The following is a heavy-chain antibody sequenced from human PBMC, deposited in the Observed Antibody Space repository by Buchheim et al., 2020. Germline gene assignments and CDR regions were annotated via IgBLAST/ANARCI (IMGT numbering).Heavy chain of an antibody. V-gene: IGHV1-69*02. CDR1: GGTFSSYT. D-gene: IGHD3-9*01. J-gene: IGHJ6*02. CDR3: ARSDYDILTGYDYYYYGMDV. Sequence: QVQLVQSGAEVKKPGSSVKVSCKAFGGTFSSYTISWVRQAPGQGLEWMGRIIPILGIANYAQKFQGRVTITADKSTSTAYMELSSLRSEDTAVYYCARSDYDILTGYDYYYYGMDVWGQGTT. CDR2: IIPILGIA.